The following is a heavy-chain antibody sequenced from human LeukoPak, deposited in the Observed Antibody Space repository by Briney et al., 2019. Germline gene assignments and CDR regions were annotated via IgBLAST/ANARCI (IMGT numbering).Heavy chain of an antibody. J-gene: IGHJ4*02. Sequence: GGSLRLSCAVSGITLSNYGMSWVRQAPGKGLEWVAGISGSGGGTRYADSVKGRFTISRDNPRNTLYLQMNSLRAEDTAVYFCAKRGVVIRVILVGFHKEAYYFDSWGQGALVTASP. V-gene: IGHV3-23*01. CDR3: AKRGVVIRVILVGFHKEAYYFDS. CDR2: ISGSGGGT. D-gene: IGHD3-22*01. CDR1: GITLSNYG.